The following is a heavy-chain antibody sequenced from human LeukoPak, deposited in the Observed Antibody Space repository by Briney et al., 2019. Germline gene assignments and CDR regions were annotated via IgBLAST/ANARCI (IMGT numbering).Heavy chain of an antibody. CDR3: AREKEGYCSRTSCYLDYYYYYMDV. V-gene: IGHV3-21*01. D-gene: IGHD2-2*01. J-gene: IGHJ6*03. CDR2: ISSSSAYI. Sequence: GGSLRLSCVASGFIFSDYSMDWVRQAPGKGLEWVSSISSSSAYIFYSDSVKGRFTISRDNAKNSLYLQMNSLRAEDTAVYYCAREKEGYCSRTSCYLDYYYYYMDVWGKGTTVTISS. CDR1: GFIFSDYS.